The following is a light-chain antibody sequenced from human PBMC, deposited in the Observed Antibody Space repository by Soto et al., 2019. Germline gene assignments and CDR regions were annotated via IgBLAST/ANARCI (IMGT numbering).Light chain of an antibody. CDR1: SSDVGGYNF. Sequence: QSALAQPPSASGSPGQSVTISCTGTSSDVGGYNFVSWFQQHPGKAPKLMIYEVSNRPSGVPDRFSGSKSGNTASLTVSGLQAEDEADYYCQAYDYSLTASVFGGGTKVTVL. V-gene: IGLV2-8*01. CDR3: QAYDYSLTASV. J-gene: IGLJ3*02. CDR2: EVS.